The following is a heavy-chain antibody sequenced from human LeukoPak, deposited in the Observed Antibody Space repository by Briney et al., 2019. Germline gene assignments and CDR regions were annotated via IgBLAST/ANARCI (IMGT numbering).Heavy chain of an antibody. Sequence: SETLSLTCTVPGVSISSGDYSWSWIRQPPGKGLEWIGYMYSSGSTYYNPSLKSRATISVDTSKNQFSLKLGSVTAADTAAYYCARPYYYDSRIDPWGQGTLVTVSS. V-gene: IGHV4-30-4*01. CDR1: GVSISSGDYS. D-gene: IGHD3-22*01. J-gene: IGHJ5*02. CDR3: ARPYYYDSRIDP. CDR2: MYSSGST.